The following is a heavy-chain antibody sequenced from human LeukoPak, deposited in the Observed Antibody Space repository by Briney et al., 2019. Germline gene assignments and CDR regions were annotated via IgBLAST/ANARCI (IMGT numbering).Heavy chain of an antibody. J-gene: IGHJ3*02. CDR2: IWYDGSNK. Sequence: PGRSLRLSCAASGLTSSSYGMHWVRRAPGKGLEWVAVIWYDGSNKYYADSVKGRFTISRDNSKNTLYLQMNSLRAEDTAVYYCARDAGHHYDFWSGYFSSDAGRPFDIWGQGTMVTVSS. V-gene: IGHV3-33*01. D-gene: IGHD3-3*01. CDR3: ARDAGHHYDFWSGYFSSDAGRPFDI. CDR1: GLTSSSYG.